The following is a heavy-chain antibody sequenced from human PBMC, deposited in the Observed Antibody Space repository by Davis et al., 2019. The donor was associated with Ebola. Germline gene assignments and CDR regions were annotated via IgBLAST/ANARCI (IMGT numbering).Heavy chain of an antibody. Sequence: SQTLSLTCAVYGGSFSGYYWSWICQPPGKGLEWIGYIYYSGSTNYNPSLKSRVTISVDTSKNQFSLKLSSVTAADTAVYYCARGRPLGYWGQGTLVTVSS. V-gene: IGHV4-59*01. D-gene: IGHD3-16*02. CDR1: GGSFSGYY. J-gene: IGHJ4*02. CDR2: IYYSGST. CDR3: ARGRPLGY.